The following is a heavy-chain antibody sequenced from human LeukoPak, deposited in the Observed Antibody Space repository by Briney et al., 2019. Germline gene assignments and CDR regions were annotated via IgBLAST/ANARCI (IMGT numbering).Heavy chain of an antibody. CDR1: GYSISSSYY. CDR2: IYHSGST. D-gene: IGHD1-26*01. V-gene: IGHV4-38-2*02. CDR3: ARVRVSGSHTRDLDY. Sequence: SETLSLTCTVSGYSISSSYYWGWIRQPPGKGLEWIGSIYHSGSTYYNPSLKSRVTISVDTSKNQFSLKLSSVTAADTAVYYCARVRVSGSHTRDLDYWGQGTLVTVSS. J-gene: IGHJ4*02.